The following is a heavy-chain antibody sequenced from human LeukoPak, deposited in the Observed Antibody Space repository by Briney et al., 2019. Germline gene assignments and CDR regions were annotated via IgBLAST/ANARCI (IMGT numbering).Heavy chain of an antibody. D-gene: IGHD6-19*01. J-gene: IGHJ3*02. Sequence: PGGSLRLSCAASGFTFSSYWMSWVRQAPGKGLEWVSAISGSGGSTYYADSVKGRFTISRDNSKNTLYLQMNSLRAEDTAVYYCARRTAVASADRAFDIWGQGTMVTVSS. V-gene: IGHV3-23*01. CDR1: GFTFSSYW. CDR2: ISGSGGST. CDR3: ARRTAVASADRAFDI.